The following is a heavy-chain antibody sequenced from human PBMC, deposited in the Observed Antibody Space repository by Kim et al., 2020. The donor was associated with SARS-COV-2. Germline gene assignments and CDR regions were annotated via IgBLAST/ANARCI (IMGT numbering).Heavy chain of an antibody. CDR2: IWIDGSDK. Sequence: GGSLRLSCATSGFTFIAYGMHWVRQAPGKGLEWVASIWIDGSDKYYGDSVKGRFTISRDNSNNTLFLHMHSLTAEDTAVYYCVRDLRSFYFDFWGQGTPVTVSS. CDR3: VRDLRSFYFDF. J-gene: IGHJ4*02. CDR1: GFTFIAYG. V-gene: IGHV3-33*01.